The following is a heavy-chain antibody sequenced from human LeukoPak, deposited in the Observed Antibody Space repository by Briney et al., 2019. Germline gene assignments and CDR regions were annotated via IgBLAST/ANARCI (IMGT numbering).Heavy chain of an antibody. CDR1: GYTFTGYY. Sequence: ASVKVACMASGYTFTGYYMHWVRQAPGQGLEWMGWINPNSGGTNYAQKFQGRVTMTRDTSISTAYMELSRLRSDDTAVYYCARVVDYYDSSGYYLFDYWGQGTLVTVSS. V-gene: IGHV1-2*02. CDR3: ARVVDYYDSSGYYLFDY. CDR2: INPNSGGT. J-gene: IGHJ4*02. D-gene: IGHD3-22*01.